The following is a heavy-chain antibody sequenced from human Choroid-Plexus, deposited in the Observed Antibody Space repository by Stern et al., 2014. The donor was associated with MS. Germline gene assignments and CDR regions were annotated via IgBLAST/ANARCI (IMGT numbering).Heavy chain of an antibody. V-gene: IGHV3-30*18. J-gene: IGHJ4*02. CDR1: GFSFSSFG. Sequence: QVQLVQSGGGVVQPGRPLRLSCAASGFSFSSFGMHWVRQAPGKGLEWMALISYDGSNDYADSVKGRFAIARDNSKNTLYLQMNSLRAEDTAVYYCAKDRQYLTFFFDFWGQGSLVTVSS. CDR3: AKDRQYLTFFFDF. D-gene: IGHD2/OR15-2a*01. CDR2: ISYDGSN.